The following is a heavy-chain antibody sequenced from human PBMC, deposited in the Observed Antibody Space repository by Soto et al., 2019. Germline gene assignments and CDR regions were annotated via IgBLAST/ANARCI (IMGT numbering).Heavy chain of an antibody. V-gene: IGHV3-23*01. CDR2: ISGSGGST. D-gene: IGHD6-19*01. J-gene: IGHJ3*02. Sequence: GGSLRLSCAASGFTFSSYAMSWVRQAPGKGLEWVSAISGSGGSTYYADSVKGRLTISRDNSKNTLYLQMNSLRAEDTAAYYCAKDNWGHSSGCCDAFDIWGQGTMVTVSS. CDR1: GFTFSSYA. CDR3: AKDNWGHSSGCCDAFDI.